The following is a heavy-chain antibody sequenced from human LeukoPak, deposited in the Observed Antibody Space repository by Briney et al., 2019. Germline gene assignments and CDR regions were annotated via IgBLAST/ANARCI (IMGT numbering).Heavy chain of an antibody. J-gene: IGHJ4*02. V-gene: IGHV4-30-4*08. Sequence: SETLSLTCIVSGGSISSGDYYWSWIRQPPGRGLEWIGYIYYSGSTYYNPSLKSRVTISVDTSKNQFSLKLSSVTAADTAVYYCARVRWSNYYGSGNFDYWGQGTLVTVFS. CDR2: IYYSGST. D-gene: IGHD3-10*01. CDR1: GGSISSGDYY. CDR3: ARVRWSNYYGSGNFDY.